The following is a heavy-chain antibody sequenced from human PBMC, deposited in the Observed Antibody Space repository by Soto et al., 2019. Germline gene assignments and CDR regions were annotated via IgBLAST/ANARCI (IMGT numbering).Heavy chain of an antibody. D-gene: IGHD2-2*01. V-gene: IGHV5-51*01. CDR1: GYTFTTSW. J-gene: IGHJ4*02. CDR3: AKELCSSTRCFFDLDY. Sequence: PGESLKISCKGSGYTFTTSWIGWVRQMPGKGLEWMGIIYPGDSGTKYSPSFQGQVTISADKSISTAYLQWRSLKASDTAMYYCAKELCSSTRCFFDLDYWGKGTLVTVS. CDR2: IYPGDSGT.